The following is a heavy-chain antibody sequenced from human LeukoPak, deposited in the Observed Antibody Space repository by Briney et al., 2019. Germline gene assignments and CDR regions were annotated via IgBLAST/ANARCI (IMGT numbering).Heavy chain of an antibody. CDR3: ARLGLRYFDWLSNYMDV. Sequence: GESLKISCKGSGYSFTSYWIGWVRQMPGKGLEWMGIIYPGDSDTRYSPSFQGQVTISADKSISTAYLQWSSLKASDTAMYYCARLGLRYFDWLSNYMDVWGKGTTVTVSS. D-gene: IGHD3-9*01. CDR2: IYPGDSDT. CDR1: GYSFTSYW. J-gene: IGHJ6*03. V-gene: IGHV5-51*01.